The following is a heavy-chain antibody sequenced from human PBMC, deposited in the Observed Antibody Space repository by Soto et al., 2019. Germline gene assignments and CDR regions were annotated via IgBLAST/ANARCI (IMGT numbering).Heavy chain of an antibody. CDR3: ARDYPHCSRTSCYFQD. CDR1: GDSISSYY. J-gene: IGHJ1*01. D-gene: IGHD2-2*01. CDR2: IYSSVST. V-gene: IGHV4-4*07. Sequence: SETLSLTCTVSGDSISSYYWSWIRQPAGKGLEWIGRIYSSVSTNYNPSLKSRVTMSVDTSMNQFSLKLSSVTAADTAVYFCARDYPHCSRTSCYFQDWGQGTLVTVSS.